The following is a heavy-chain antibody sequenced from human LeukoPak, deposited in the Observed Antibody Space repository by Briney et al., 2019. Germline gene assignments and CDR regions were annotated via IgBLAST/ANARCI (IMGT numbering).Heavy chain of an antibody. D-gene: IGHD6-13*01. J-gene: IGHJ6*02. CDR3: AGLGYSRSWRNYYYGMDV. CDR2: INHSGST. CDR1: GGSFSGYY. Sequence: SETLSLTCAVYGGSFSGYYWSWIRRPPGKGLEWIGEINHSGSTNYNPSLKSRVTISVDTSKNQFSLKLSSVTAADTADYCAGLGYSRSWRNYYYGMDVWGQGTTVTVSS. V-gene: IGHV4-34*01.